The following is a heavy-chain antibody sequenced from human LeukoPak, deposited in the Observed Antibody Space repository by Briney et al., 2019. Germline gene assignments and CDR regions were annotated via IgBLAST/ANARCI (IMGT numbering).Heavy chain of an antibody. CDR2: ISYDATFK. CDR3: ASDRAYCSGGSCYSGLDY. CDR1: GFTFSTHG. D-gene: IGHD2-15*01. V-gene: IGHV3-30*03. J-gene: IGHJ4*02. Sequence: GRSLSLSCAASGFTFSTHGMHWVRQPPGRGLEWLAMISYDATFKTYADSVKGRFTISRDNPRNTLYLQMNSLSSEDTAVYYCASDRAYCSGGSCYSGLDYWGQGTLVTVSS.